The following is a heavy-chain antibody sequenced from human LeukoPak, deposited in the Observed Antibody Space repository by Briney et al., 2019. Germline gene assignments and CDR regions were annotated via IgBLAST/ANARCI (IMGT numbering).Heavy chain of an antibody. CDR3: ASGVAGPDY. CDR2: ILPLLNMI. V-gene: IGHV1-69*04. D-gene: IGHD2-8*01. J-gene: IGHJ4*02. Sequence: ASVKVSCKASGGTFSSDAINWVRQAPGQGLEWMGRILPLLNMINYAQKFKGRVTFSADKSTSTAYVEMSSLRSEDTALYYCASGVAGPDYWGQGTLVSVSS. CDR1: GGTFSSDA.